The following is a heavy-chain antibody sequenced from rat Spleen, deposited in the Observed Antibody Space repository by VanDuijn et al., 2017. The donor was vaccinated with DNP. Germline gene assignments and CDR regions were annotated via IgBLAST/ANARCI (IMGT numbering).Heavy chain of an antibody. CDR1: GFTFSNYY. Sequence: EVQLVGSGGGLVQPGRSLKLSCAASGFTFSNYYMAWVRQAPKKGLEWVADISPSGSRTHYPDSVKGRFTISSDNAKSSLDLQMNSLKSEDTATYYCARGGTYYFDYWGQGVMVTVSS. CDR2: ISPSGSRT. J-gene: IGHJ2*01. V-gene: IGHV5-27*01. CDR3: ARGGTYYFDY.